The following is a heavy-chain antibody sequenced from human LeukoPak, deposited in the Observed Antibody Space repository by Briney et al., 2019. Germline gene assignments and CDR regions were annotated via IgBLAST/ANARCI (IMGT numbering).Heavy chain of an antibody. CDR3: ARVPYYGSGRPLNWFDP. D-gene: IGHD3-10*01. CDR1: GGSFSGYY. V-gene: IGHV4-34*01. J-gene: IGHJ5*02. Sequence: SETLSLTCAVYGGSFSGYYWSWIRQPPGKGLEWIGEINHSGSTNYNPSLKSRVTISVDTSKNQFSLKLSSVTAADTAVYYCARVPYYGSGRPLNWFDPWGQGTLVTVSS. CDR2: INHSGST.